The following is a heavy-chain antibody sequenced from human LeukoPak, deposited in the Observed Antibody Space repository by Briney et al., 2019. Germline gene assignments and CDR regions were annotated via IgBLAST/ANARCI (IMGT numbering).Heavy chain of an antibody. CDR1: GYTFTDYY. CDR3: ARNIAARSNWFDP. Sequence: GASVKVSCKASGYTFTDYYIHWVRQAPGQGLEWMGWINPNSGGTNSAQKFQGRVTMTRDTSISTAYMDLSRLRSDDTAVYYCARNIAARSNWFDPWGQGTLVTVSS. CDR2: INPNSGGT. V-gene: IGHV1-2*02. J-gene: IGHJ5*02. D-gene: IGHD6-6*01.